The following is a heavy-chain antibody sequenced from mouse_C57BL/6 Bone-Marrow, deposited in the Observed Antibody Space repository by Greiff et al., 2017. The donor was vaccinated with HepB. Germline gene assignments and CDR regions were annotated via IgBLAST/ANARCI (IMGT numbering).Heavy chain of an antibody. J-gene: IGHJ3*01. Sequence: VQLKESGPELVKPGASVKMSCKASGYTFTDYNMHWVKQSHGKSLEWIGYINPNNGGTSYNQKFKGKATLTVNKSSSTAYMELRSLTSEDSAVYYCARERDIYYDYDWFAYWGQGTLVTVSA. CDR2: INPNNGGT. CDR3: ARERDIYYDYDWFAY. CDR1: GYTFTDYN. D-gene: IGHD2-4*01. V-gene: IGHV1-22*01.